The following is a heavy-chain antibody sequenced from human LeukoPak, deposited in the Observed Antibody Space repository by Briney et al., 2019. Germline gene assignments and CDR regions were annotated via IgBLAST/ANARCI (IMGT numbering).Heavy chain of an antibody. CDR1: GFTVGSNY. CDR3: ARGEYNWNDLHF. D-gene: IGHD1-20*01. CDR2: MYSSGTP. V-gene: IGHV3-66*01. J-gene: IGHJ4*02. Sequence: GGSLRLSCAASGFTVGSNYMSCVRHAPGRGREWVSVMYSSGTPYYADPGKGRFTISRDNSKNMLYLQMNSLRAEDTAVYYCARGEYNWNDLHFWGQGSLVTVSS.